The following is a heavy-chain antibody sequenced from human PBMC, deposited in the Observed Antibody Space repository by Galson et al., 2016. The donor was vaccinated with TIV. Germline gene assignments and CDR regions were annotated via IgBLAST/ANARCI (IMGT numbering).Heavy chain of an antibody. CDR3: AREAYYYIQYYYQCMDV. Sequence: LRLSCAASGFTFAYYWMTWVRQAPGKGLAWVANINQDGSEQFYVDSVKGRCTISRDNAKNSLYLQMSSLRAEDSSLYYCAREAYYYIQYYYQCMDVWGQGTTVTVSS. D-gene: IGHD3-22*01. CDR1: GFTFAYYW. V-gene: IGHV3-7*01. CDR2: INQDGSEQ. J-gene: IGHJ6*02.